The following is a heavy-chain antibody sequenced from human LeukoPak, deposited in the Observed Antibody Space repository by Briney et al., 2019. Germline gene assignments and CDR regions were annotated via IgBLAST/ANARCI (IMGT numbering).Heavy chain of an antibody. D-gene: IGHD3-22*01. V-gene: IGHV4-34*01. CDR2: INHSGST. CDR3: ARQDDSSGYFDY. J-gene: IGHJ4*02. CDR1: GFTFSSYE. Sequence: GSLRLSCAASGFTFSSYEMNWVRQPPGKGLEWIGEINHSGSTNYNPSLKSRVTISVDTSKNQFSLKLSSVTAADTAVYYCARQDDSSGYFDYWGQGALVTVSS.